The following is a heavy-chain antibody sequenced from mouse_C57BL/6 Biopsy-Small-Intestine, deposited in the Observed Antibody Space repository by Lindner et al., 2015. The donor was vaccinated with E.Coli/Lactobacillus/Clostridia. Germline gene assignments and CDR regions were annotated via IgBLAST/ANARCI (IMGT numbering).Heavy chain of an antibody. CDR1: AMHSVAPG. V-gene: IGHV1-82*01. J-gene: IGHJ4*01. CDR3: AIHYYSNYGYYAMDY. CDR2: IYPGDGDT. Sequence: VQLQESGPELVKAWGLSEDFLARLLAMHSVAPGWNWVKQRPGKGLEWIGRIYPGDGDTNYIGKFKGKATLTADKSSSTAYMQLSSLTSEDSAVYFCAIHYYSNYGYYAMDYWGRGNLSHRLL. D-gene: IGHD2-5*01.